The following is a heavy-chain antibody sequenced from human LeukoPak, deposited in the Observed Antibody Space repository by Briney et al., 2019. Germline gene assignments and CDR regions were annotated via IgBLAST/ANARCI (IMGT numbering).Heavy chain of an antibody. Sequence: SETLSLTCAVSGGSISSSHWWNWVRQPPGKGLEWIGEIYHSGSTNYNPSLKTRVTISVDKSKNQFSLRLSSVTAADTAVYFCARHSNTKSGLLDYWGQGTLVTVSS. D-gene: IGHD3-3*01. CDR2: IYHSGST. V-gene: IGHV4-4*02. CDR1: GGSISSSHW. CDR3: ARHSNTKSGLLDY. J-gene: IGHJ4*02.